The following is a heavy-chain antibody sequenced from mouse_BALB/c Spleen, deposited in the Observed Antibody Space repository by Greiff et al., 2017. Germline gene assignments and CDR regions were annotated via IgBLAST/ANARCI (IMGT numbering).Heavy chain of an antibody. V-gene: IGHV5-17*02. D-gene: IGHD2-4*01. CDR1: GFTFSSFG. Sequence: EVQLVESGGGLVQPGGSRKLSCAASGFTFSSFGMHWVRQAPEKGLEWVAYISSGSSTIYYADTVKGRFTISRDNPKNTLFLQMTSLRSEDTAMYYCARETMIKRFDYWGQGTTLTVSS. CDR2: ISSGSSTI. J-gene: IGHJ2*01. CDR3: ARETMIKRFDY.